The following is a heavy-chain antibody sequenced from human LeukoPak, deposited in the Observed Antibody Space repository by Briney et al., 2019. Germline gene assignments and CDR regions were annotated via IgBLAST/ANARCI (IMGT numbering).Heavy chain of an antibody. J-gene: IGHJ4*02. CDR1: GFTFSSHW. V-gene: IGHV3-7*01. Sequence: GGSLRLSCAASGFTFSSHWMSWVRQAPGKGLEWVANIKGDGRQTFYVDSVRGRFTISRDNAENRLYLQLTNLRVDDTAVYYCARIPSYDSGSYYRYLDYWGQGILVTVSS. CDR3: ARIPSYDSGSYYRYLDY. CDR2: IKGDGRQT. D-gene: IGHD3-10*01.